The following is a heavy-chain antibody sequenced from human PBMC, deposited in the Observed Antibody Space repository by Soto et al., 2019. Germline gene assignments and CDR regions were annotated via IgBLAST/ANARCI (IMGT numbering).Heavy chain of an antibody. Sequence: KPSETLSLTCTVSGGSISSYYWSWIRQPPGKGLEWIWYIYYSGSTNYNPSLKSRVTISVDTSKNQFSLKLSFVTAADTAVYYCARLVWSYGTWFDPWGQGTLVTVS. V-gene: IGHV4-59*08. D-gene: IGHD5-18*01. J-gene: IGHJ5*02. CDR3: ARLVWSYGTWFDP. CDR1: GGSISSYY. CDR2: IYYSGST.